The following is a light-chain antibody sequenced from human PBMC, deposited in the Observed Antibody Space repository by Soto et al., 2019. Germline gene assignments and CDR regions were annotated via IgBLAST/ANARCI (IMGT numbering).Light chain of an antibody. J-gene: IGKJ5*01. CDR3: QQGYTSSIT. CDR1: QSIGKH. V-gene: IGKV1-39*01. Sequence: IRMTHSASSLSASVRDRVTITCRASQSIGKHLNWYQQKPGKAPKFLIYSVSSLQSGVPSRFSGSGSGTDFTLTINSLQPEDFATYYCQQGYTSSITFGQGTRLAIK. CDR2: SVS.